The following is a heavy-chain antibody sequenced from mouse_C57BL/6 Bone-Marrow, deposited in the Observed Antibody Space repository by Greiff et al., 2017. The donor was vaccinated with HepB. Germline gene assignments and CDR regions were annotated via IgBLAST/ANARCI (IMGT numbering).Heavy chain of an antibody. Sequence: VQLQQPGAELVMPGASVKLSCKASGYTFTSYWMHWVKQRPGQGLEWIGEIDPSDSYTNYNQKFKGKSTLTVDKSSSTAYMQLSSLTSEDSAVYYCARRSPYYYGSSSYWYFDVWGTGTTVTVSS. D-gene: IGHD1-1*01. CDR1: GYTFTSYW. V-gene: IGHV1-69*01. J-gene: IGHJ1*03. CDR3: ARRSPYYYGSSSYWYFDV. CDR2: IDPSDSYT.